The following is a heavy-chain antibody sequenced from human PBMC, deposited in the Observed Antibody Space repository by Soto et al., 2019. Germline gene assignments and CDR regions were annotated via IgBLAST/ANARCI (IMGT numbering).Heavy chain of an antibody. J-gene: IGHJ6*02. Sequence: ASVKVSCKASGYTFTSYGISWVRQAPGQGLEWMGWISAYKGNTNYAQKLQGRVTMTTDTSTSTAYMELRGLGSDDTAGYYCARSFGYSGYNGMDVWGQGTTVTVSS. V-gene: IGHV1-18*01. D-gene: IGHD5-12*01. CDR2: ISAYKGNT. CDR3: ARSFGYSGYNGMDV. CDR1: GYTFTSYG.